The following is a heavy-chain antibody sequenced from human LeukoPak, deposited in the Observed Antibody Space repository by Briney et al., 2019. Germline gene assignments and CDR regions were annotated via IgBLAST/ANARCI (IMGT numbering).Heavy chain of an antibody. Sequence: GGSLRLSCAASGFTFSSYWMHWVRQAPGKGLEWVSVIYSGGSTYYADSVKGRFTISRDNSRNTLYLQMNSLRLEDTAVYSCARDRDYAFDYWGQGTLVTVSS. D-gene: IGHD4-17*01. V-gene: IGHV3-66*02. J-gene: IGHJ4*02. CDR2: IYSGGST. CDR1: GFTFSSYW. CDR3: ARDRDYAFDY.